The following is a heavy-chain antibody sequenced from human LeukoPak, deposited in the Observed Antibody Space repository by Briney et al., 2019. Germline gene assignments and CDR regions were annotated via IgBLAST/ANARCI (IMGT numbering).Heavy chain of an antibody. CDR1: GFTFSSYA. D-gene: IGHD3-16*02. V-gene: IGHV3-30-3*01. J-gene: IGHJ4*02. CDR2: ISYDGSNK. Sequence: PGGSLRLSCAASGFTFSSYAIHWVRQAPGKGLEWVAVISYDGSNKYYADSVKGRFTISRDNSKNTLYLQMNSLRAEETAVYYCAREGYTAYYYFDYWGQGTLVTVSS. CDR3: AREGYTAYYYFDY.